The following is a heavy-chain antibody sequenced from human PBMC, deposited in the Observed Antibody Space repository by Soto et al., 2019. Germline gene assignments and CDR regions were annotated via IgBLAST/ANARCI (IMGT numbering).Heavy chain of an antibody. CDR2: ISGSGGST. J-gene: IGHJ5*02. Sequence: WGSLLLACAASVFTFSSYAMSWVRQAPGKGLDLVSAISGSGGSTYYADSVKGRFTISIDNSKNTLYLQMNSLRAEDTAVYYCAKDYRGARFLDWLLEPWFDPWGQGTMVTVSS. CDR1: VFTFSSYA. V-gene: IGHV3-23*01. D-gene: IGHD3-3*01. CDR3: AKDYRGARFLDWLLEPWFDP.